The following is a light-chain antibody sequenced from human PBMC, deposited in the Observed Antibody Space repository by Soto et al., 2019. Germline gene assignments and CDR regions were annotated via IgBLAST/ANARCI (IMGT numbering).Light chain of an antibody. CDR1: ESVSSSF. Sequence: EVLLTQSPGTLSLSRGERATLSCRASESVSSSFLTWYQQKPGQAPRLLIYRTSNRVTGIPDRFSGSGSGTDFTLTISRLEPEDFAVYFCQHYGNSLWTFGQGTKVDIK. CDR2: RTS. J-gene: IGKJ1*01. V-gene: IGKV3-20*01. CDR3: QHYGNSLWT.